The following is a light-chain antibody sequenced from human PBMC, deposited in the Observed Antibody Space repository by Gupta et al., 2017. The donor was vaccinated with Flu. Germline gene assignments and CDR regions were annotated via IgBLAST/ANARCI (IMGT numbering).Light chain of an antibody. J-gene: IGLJ3*02. CDR3: ATWDDNRNAWV. Sequence: QSVLTQTSSTSGTPGQRLTISCSGSTSNIESNTVTWYQRLRSAAPNLLVYGHNQRPAGVPDRFSGSESGTTAALAISGVQSEEEANYYCATWDDNRNAWVFGGGTELTVL. V-gene: IGLV1-44*01. CDR2: GHN. CDR1: TSNIESNT.